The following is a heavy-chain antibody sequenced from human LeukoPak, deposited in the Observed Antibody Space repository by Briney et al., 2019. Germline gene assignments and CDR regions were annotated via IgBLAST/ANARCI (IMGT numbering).Heavy chain of an antibody. Sequence: SETLSLTCTVSGGFISSYYWSWIRQPAGKGLEWIGRIYTSGSTNYNPSLKSRVTMSVDTSKNQFSLKLNPVTAADTAVYYCARARSPNIAVAGACFDYWGQGTLVTVSS. V-gene: IGHV4-4*07. CDR2: IYTSGST. CDR1: GGFISSYY. J-gene: IGHJ4*02. D-gene: IGHD6-19*01. CDR3: ARARSPNIAVAGACFDY.